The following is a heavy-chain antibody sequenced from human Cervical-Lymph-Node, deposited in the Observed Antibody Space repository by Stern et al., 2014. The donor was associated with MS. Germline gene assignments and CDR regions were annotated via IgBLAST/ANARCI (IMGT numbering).Heavy chain of an antibody. J-gene: IGHJ4*02. CDR3: VREAEVARVVFVGY. CDR2: SSGYYGLT. D-gene: IGHD5-12*01. V-gene: IGHV1-18*04. CDR1: GYTFTTYG. Sequence: VQLVESGGEVKKPGASVKVSCKTSGYTFTTYGISWVRQAPGQGLQWMGWSSGYYGLTTYAQHLQGRVTMTVDTSTRTAYMELRKLRSDDTAVYYCVREAEVARVVFVGYWGQGSLVTVSS.